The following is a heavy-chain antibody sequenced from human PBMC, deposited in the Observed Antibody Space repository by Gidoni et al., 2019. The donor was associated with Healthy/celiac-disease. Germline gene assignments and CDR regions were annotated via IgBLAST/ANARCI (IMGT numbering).Heavy chain of an antibody. J-gene: IGHJ4*02. CDR3: AHSFTIFGVVIMGFDY. Sequence: QITLKESGPTLVKPTQTLTLTCTFSGFSLSTRGVGVGWIRQPPGKALEWLALIYWDDDKRYSPSLKSRLTITKDTSKNQVVLTMTNMDPVDTATYYCAHSFTIFGVVIMGFDYWGQGTLVTVSS. V-gene: IGHV2-5*02. CDR1: GFSLSTRGVG. CDR2: IYWDDDK. D-gene: IGHD3-3*01.